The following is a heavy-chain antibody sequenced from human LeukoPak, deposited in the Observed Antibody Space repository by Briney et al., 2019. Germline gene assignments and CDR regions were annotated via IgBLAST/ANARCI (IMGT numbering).Heavy chain of an antibody. J-gene: IGHJ6*02. CDR3: ARDQGGVYDYGDYAPDYYGMDV. Sequence: GGSLRLSCAASGFTFSSYSMNWVRQAPGKGLEWVSYISSSSSTIYYADSVKGRFTISRDNAKNSLYLQMNSLRAEDTAVYYCARDQGGVYDYGDYAPDYYGMDVWGQGTTVTVS. V-gene: IGHV3-48*01. CDR1: GFTFSSYS. CDR2: ISSSSSTI. D-gene: IGHD4-17*01.